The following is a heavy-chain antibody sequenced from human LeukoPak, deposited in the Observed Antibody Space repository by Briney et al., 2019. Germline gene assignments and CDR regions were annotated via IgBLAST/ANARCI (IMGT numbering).Heavy chain of an antibody. CDR3: ARDAMSYSSSWYTRDYFDY. D-gene: IGHD6-13*01. CDR2: ISGSGGST. Sequence: GGSLRLSCAASGFTFSSYAMRWVRQAPGKGLEWVSAISGSGGSTYYADSVKGRFTISRDNSKNTLYLQMNSLRAEDTAVYYCARDAMSYSSSWYTRDYFDYWGQGTLVTVSS. V-gene: IGHV3-23*01. J-gene: IGHJ4*02. CDR1: GFTFSSYA.